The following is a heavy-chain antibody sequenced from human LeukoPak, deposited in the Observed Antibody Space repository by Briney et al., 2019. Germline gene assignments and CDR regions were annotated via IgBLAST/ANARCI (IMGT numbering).Heavy chain of an antibody. Sequence: PGGSLRLSCKGSGYSFTSYWIGWVRQMPGKGLEWMGIIYPGDSDTRYSPSFQGQVTISADKSISTAYLQWSSLKASDTAMYYCARRCIGDRSYYYYGMDVWGQGTTVTVSS. CDR2: IYPGDSDT. J-gene: IGHJ6*02. CDR3: ARRCIGDRSYYYYGMDV. D-gene: IGHD4-17*01. CDR1: GYSFTSYW. V-gene: IGHV5-51*01.